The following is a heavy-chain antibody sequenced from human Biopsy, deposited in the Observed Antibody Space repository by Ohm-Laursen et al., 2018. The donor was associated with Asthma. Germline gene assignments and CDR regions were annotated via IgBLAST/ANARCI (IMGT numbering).Heavy chain of an antibody. D-gene: IGHD1-1*01. V-gene: IGHV3-30*01. J-gene: IGHJ3*02. Sequence: SLRLSCTAFGLSFSNFAIHWVRQAPGKGLEWVGAISKDASTQDYADSVKGRFTMVRDNSKNTLDLQMNSLREEDTAVYYCVRDGTDDAFDIWGQGTVVSVPS. CDR3: VRDGTDDAFDI. CDR1: GLSFSNFA. CDR2: ISKDASTQ.